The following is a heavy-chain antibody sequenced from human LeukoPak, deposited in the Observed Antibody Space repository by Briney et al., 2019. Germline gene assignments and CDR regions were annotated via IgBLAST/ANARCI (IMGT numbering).Heavy chain of an antibody. J-gene: IGHJ4*02. D-gene: IGHD6-25*01. CDR3: LGSADRG. Sequence: GGSLRLSCADSGFTFSSHWMNWVRQAPGRELEWVGNINPDGSQTYYVDSVKGRFTISRDNAKDSVYLQMNTLRVEGTAVYYCLGSADRGWGQGTLVTVSS. V-gene: IGHV3-7*01. CDR2: INPDGSQT. CDR1: GFTFSSHW.